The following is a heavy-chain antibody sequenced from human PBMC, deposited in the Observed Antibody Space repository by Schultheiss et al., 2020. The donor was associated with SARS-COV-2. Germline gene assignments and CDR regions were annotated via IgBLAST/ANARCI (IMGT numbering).Heavy chain of an antibody. V-gene: IGHV4-39*01. Sequence: SETLSLTCTVSGGSISSSSYYWSWIRQPPGKGLEWIGEINHSGSTYYNPSLKSRVTISVDTSKNQFSLKLSSVTAADTAVYYCAKDGILASLWGQGTLVTVSS. J-gene: IGHJ4*02. CDR2: INHSGST. CDR1: GGSISSSSYY. D-gene: IGHD3-3*01. CDR3: AKDGILASL.